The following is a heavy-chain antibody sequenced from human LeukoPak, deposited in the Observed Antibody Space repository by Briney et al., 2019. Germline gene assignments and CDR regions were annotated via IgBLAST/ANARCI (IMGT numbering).Heavy chain of an antibody. J-gene: IGHJ4*02. CDR2: IYYSGST. CDR1: GVSISSSSYY. Sequence: SETLSLTCTVSGVSISSSSYYWGWIRQPPGKGLEWIGSIYYSGSTYYNPSLKSRVTIYVDTSKNQFSLKLSSVTAADTAVYYCASRLGGAMVTPFDYWGPGTLVTVSS. V-gene: IGHV4-39*01. CDR3: ASRLGGAMVTPFDY. D-gene: IGHD5-18*01.